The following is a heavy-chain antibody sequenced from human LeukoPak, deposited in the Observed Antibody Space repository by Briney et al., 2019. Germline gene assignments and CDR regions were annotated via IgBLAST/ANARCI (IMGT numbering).Heavy chain of an antibody. D-gene: IGHD2-2*01. CDR2: IYPGDSDT. CDR1: GTDFSTYW. CDR3: ARPHSTSRYVCDY. V-gene: IGHV5-51*01. J-gene: IGHJ4*02. Sequence: PGESLKISCQVSGTDFSTYWVAWVRQMPGKGLEWLGDIYPGDSDTRYSPSFEGQVTISVDKSISTAYLQWSSLKATDSAVYYCARPHSTSRYVCDYWGQGTLVTVSS.